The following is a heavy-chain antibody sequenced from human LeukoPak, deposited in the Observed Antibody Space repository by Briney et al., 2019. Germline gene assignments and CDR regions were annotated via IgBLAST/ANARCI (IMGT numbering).Heavy chain of an antibody. V-gene: IGHV1-18*01. Sequence: GASVKVSCKTSGYTFSNYDIYWVRQAPGQGLECMGWISGYTGDTKYAQILQGRFTVTTDTSTSTAHMELRSLRSDDTAVYYCARQGYSGHSQGAADYWGQGTLVTVSS. D-gene: IGHD4-23*01. CDR3: ARQGYSGHSQGAADY. CDR2: ISGYTGDT. CDR1: GYTFSNYD. J-gene: IGHJ4*02.